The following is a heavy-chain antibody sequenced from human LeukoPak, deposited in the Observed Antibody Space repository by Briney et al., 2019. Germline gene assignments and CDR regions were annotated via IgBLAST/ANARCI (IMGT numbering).Heavy chain of an antibody. CDR3: AKGAGIAVAGPTAHFDY. Sequence: GRSLRLSCAASGFTFDDYAMNWVRQAPGKGLEWVSGISWNSGSIGYADSVKGRFTISRDNAKNSLYLQMNSLRAEDTALYYCAKGAGIAVAGPTAHFDYWGQGTLVTVSS. CDR2: ISWNSGSI. V-gene: IGHV3-9*01. CDR1: GFTFDDYA. J-gene: IGHJ4*02. D-gene: IGHD6-19*01.